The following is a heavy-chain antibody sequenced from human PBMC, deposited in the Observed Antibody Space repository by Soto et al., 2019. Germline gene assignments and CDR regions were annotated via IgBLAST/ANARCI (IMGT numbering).Heavy chain of an antibody. CDR2: IYYTGST. CDR1: GGSFSSTTYY. CDR3: ARHSGRPKLPIDY. D-gene: IGHD1-7*01. V-gene: IGHV4-39*01. J-gene: IGHJ4*02. Sequence: QLQLQESGPGLVQPSETLSLTCTVSGGSFSSTTYYWGWIRQPPGKGLEWIGHIYYTGSTYYNPSLKSRVTMSVDTSKYQFSLRLSSVTAADTAVYYCARHSGRPKLPIDYWGQGTLVTVSS.